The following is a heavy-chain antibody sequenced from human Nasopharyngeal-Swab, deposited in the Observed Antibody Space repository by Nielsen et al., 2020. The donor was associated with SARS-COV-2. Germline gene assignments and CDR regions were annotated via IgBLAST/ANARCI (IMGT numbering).Heavy chain of an antibody. V-gene: IGHV3-43*01. D-gene: IGHD2-2*01. CDR1: GFKFDENT. CDR3: ARGITPAPRSAFDI. Sequence: GGSLRLSCAASGFKFDENTMHWVRHTPEKGLQWVSLTRGDDGTYYADSVKGRFTISRDNAKNTLYLQMNSLRAEDTAVYYCARGITPAPRSAFDIWGQGTMVTVSS. CDR2: TRGDDGT. J-gene: IGHJ3*02.